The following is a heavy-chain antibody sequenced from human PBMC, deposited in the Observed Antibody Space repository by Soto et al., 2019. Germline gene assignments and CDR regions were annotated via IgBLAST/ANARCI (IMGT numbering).Heavy chain of an antibody. J-gene: IGHJ4*02. CDR2: ISSSTSHT. CDR3: AKARFRDSSMFLLDY. V-gene: IGHV3-11*05. CDR1: GFTFSDYY. D-gene: IGHD6-19*01. Sequence: PGGSLRLSCAVSGFTFSDYYMTWIRQAPGKGLEWVSYISSSTSHTNYADSVKGRFTISRDNAKNSLFLQMNSLRAEDTAVYYCAKARFRDSSMFLLDYWGQGTLVTVSS.